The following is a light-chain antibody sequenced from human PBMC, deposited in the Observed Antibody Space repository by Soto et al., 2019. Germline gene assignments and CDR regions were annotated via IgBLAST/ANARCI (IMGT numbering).Light chain of an antibody. CDR3: QQYNSYWT. CDR1: QGISSY. Sequence: AIRMTQSPSSLSASTGDRVTITCRASQGISSYLAWYQQKPGKAPKLLIYAAYNLQSGVPSRFSGSGSGTEFTLTISSLQPDDFATYYCQQYNSYWTFGQGTKVDIK. CDR2: AAY. J-gene: IGKJ1*01. V-gene: IGKV1-8*01.